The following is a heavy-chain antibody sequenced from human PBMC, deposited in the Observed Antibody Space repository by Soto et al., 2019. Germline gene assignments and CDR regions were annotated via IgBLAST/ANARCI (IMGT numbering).Heavy chain of an antibody. D-gene: IGHD6-13*01. V-gene: IGHV4-34*01. CDR2: INHSGST. CDR3: ARGRSSSWSVWFDP. Sequence: PSETLSLTCAVYGGSFSGYYWSWIRQPPGKGLEWIGEINHSGSTNYNPSLKSRVTISVDTSKNQFSLKLSSVTAADTDVYYCARGRSSSWSVWFDPWGQGTLVTVS. J-gene: IGHJ5*02. CDR1: GGSFSGYY.